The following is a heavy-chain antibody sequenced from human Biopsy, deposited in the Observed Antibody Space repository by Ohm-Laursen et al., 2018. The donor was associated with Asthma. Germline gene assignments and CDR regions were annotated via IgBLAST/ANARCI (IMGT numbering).Heavy chain of an antibody. CDR2: ITGSGGFT. J-gene: IGHJ6*02. V-gene: IGHV3-23*01. D-gene: IGHD3-3*01. CDR1: GFTFSNYA. Sequence: SLRLSCAASGFTFSNYAMSWVRQAPGKGLEWVSSITGSGGFTYYADSVKGRFTISRDKSENTVYLQMISLRVEDTSVYYCARGAYYDFWSGYSRPIPGYYGMDVWGHGTTVTVSS. CDR3: ARGAYYDFWSGYSRPIPGYYGMDV.